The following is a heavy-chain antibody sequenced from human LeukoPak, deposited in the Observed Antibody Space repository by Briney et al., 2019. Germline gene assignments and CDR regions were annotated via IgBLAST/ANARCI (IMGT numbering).Heavy chain of an antibody. CDR3: ARDYDSSGPQKNFFDF. CDR1: GYTFTGYY. CDR2: INPNSGGT. D-gene: IGHD3-22*01. J-gene: IGHJ4*02. Sequence: GASVKVSCKASGYTFTGYYLHWVRQAPGQGLEWMGWINPNSGGTKSTQKFQGRVTMTRDTSISTAYMELSRLRSEDTAVYYCARDYDSSGPQKNFFDFWGQGTLVTVSS. V-gene: IGHV1-2*02.